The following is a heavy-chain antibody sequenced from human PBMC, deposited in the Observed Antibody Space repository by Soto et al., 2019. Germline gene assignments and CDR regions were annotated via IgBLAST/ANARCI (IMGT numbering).Heavy chain of an antibody. D-gene: IGHD3-3*01. V-gene: IGHV4-4*02. CDR3: ASAQYDFWSGYYVSYMDV. CDR1: SGSISSSNW. Sequence: SETLSLTCAVSSGSISSSNWWSWVRQPPGKGLEWIGEIYHSGSTNYNPSLKSRVTISVDKSKNQFSLKLSSVTAADTAVYYCASAQYDFWSGYYVSYMDVWGKGTTVTVS. J-gene: IGHJ6*03. CDR2: IYHSGST.